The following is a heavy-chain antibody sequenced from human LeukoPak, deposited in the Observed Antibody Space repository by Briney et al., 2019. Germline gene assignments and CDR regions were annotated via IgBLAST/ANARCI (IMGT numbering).Heavy chain of an antibody. CDR3: ARKRGYPYYFDY. CDR2: ISSRSRTI. Sequence: GGSLRLSCAASEFTFSNYNMNWVRQAPGKGLEWVSYISSRSRTIYYAHSVKGRFTISRDNAKNSLYLQMNSLRAEDTAVYYCARKRGYPYYFDYWGQGTLVTVSS. V-gene: IGHV3-48*01. CDR1: EFTFSNYN. D-gene: IGHD3-16*01. J-gene: IGHJ4*02.